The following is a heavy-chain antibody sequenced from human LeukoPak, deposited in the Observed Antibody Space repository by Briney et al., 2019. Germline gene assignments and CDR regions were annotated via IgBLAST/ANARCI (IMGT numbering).Heavy chain of an antibody. CDR1: GGTFSSYA. D-gene: IGHD2-2*01. V-gene: IGHV1-69*13. CDR3: ARVRELGYCSSTSCFRNYYYYGMDV. J-gene: IGHJ6*02. CDR2: IIPIFGTA. Sequence: SVKVSCKASGGTFSSYAISWVRQAPGQGLEWMGGIIPIFGTANYAQKFQGRVTITADESTSTAYMELSSLRSEDTAVYYCARVRELGYCSSTSCFRNYYYYGMDVWGQGTTVTVSS.